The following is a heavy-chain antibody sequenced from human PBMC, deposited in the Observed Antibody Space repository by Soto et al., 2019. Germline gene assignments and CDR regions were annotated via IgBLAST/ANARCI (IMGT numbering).Heavy chain of an antibody. D-gene: IGHD2-15*01. Sequence: QVQLVQSGAEEKKPGASVKVSCKASGYTFTSYAMHWVRQAPGQRLEWMGWINAGNGNTKYSQKFQGRVTITRDTSASTAYMELSSLRSEDTAVYFCARVGVVARLLVFWGQGTLVTVSS. CDR3: ARVGVVARLLVF. V-gene: IGHV1-3*05. CDR2: INAGNGNT. J-gene: IGHJ4*02. CDR1: GYTFTSYA.